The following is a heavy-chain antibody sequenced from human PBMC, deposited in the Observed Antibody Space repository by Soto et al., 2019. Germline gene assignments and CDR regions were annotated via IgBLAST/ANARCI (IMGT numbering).Heavy chain of an antibody. D-gene: IGHD3-22*01. J-gene: IGHJ4*02. CDR3: ARESVRYYYDSSAYTFDY. CDR1: GGSISSGDYY. Sequence: QVQLQESGPGLVKPSQTLSLTCTVSGGSISSGDYYWSWIRQPPGEGLEWIGYIYYSGSTYYNPSLKSRVTISVDTSKNQFSLKLSSVTAADTAVYYCARESVRYYYDSSAYTFDYWGQGTLVTVSS. V-gene: IGHV4-30-4*01. CDR2: IYYSGST.